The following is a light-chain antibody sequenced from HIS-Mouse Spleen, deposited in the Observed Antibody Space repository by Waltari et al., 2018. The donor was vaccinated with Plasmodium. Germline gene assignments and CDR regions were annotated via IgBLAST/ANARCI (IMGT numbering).Light chain of an antibody. CDR2: EDS. CDR1: ALPTKY. Sequence: SYELTPPPPVSVSPGPTARIPCSGAALPTKYAYWYQQKSGQAPVLVIYEDSKRPSGIPERFSGSSSGTMATLTISGAQVEDEADYYCYSTDSSGNHRVFGGGTKLTVL. CDR3: YSTDSSGNHRV. V-gene: IGLV3-10*01. J-gene: IGLJ3*02.